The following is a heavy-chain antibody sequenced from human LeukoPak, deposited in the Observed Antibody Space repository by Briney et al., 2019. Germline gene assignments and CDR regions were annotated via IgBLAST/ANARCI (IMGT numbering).Heavy chain of an antibody. CDR1: GFTFSSYA. J-gene: IGHJ3*02. CDR3: AKDPTSYYDILTGNDAFDI. V-gene: IGHV3-23*01. D-gene: IGHD3-9*01. CDR2: ISGSGGST. Sequence: TGGSLRLSCAASGFTFSSYAMSWVRQAPGKGLEWVSAISGSGGSTYYADSVKGRFTISRDNSKNTLYLQMNSLRAEDTAVYYCAKDPTSYYDILTGNDAFDIWGQGTMVTVSS.